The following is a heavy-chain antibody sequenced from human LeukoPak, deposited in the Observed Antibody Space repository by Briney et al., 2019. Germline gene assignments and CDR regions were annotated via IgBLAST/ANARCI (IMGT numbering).Heavy chain of an antibody. CDR1: GYTFTSYG. CDR2: ISAYNGNT. D-gene: IGHD5-18*01. CDR3: ARDSYSYGYMTSSA. V-gene: IGHV1-18*01. Sequence: GASVKVSCKASGYTFTSYGISWVRQAPGQGLEWMGWISAYNGNTNYAQKPQGRVTMTTDTSTSTAYMELRSLRSDDTAVYYCARDSYSYGYMTSSAWGQGTLVTVSS. J-gene: IGHJ5*02.